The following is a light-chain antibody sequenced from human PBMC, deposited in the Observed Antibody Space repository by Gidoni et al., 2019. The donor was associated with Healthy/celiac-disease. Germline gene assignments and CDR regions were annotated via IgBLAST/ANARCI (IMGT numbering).Light chain of an antibody. V-gene: IGLV2-23*01. CDR1: SSDVGSYNL. CDR2: EGS. Sequence: QSALTQPASVSGSPGQSITISCTGTSSDVGSYNLVSWYQQHPGKAPKLMIYEGSKRPSGVSNRFSGSKSGNTASLTISGLQAEDEADYYCCSYAGSSTSWVFGGGTKADRP. CDR3: CSYAGSSTSWV. J-gene: IGLJ3*02.